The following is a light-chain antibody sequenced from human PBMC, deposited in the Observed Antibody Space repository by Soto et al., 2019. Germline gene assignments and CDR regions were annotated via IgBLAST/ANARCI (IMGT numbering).Light chain of an antibody. CDR1: QSVSSL. CDR3: QQRSNWPLS. Sequence: EIVLTQSPATLSLSPGERATLSCRASQSVSSLLYWYQQKTGQPPRLLISDASSRATGVPDRFSGSGSGTDFTLIISSLEPEDFAVYYCQQRSNWPLSFGGGTKVEI. J-gene: IGKJ4*01. CDR2: DAS. V-gene: IGKV3-11*01.